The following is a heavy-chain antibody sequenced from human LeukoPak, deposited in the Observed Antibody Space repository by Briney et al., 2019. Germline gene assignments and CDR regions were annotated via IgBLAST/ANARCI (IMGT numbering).Heavy chain of an antibody. Sequence: SGTLSLTCAVSGGSISSSNWWSWVRQPPGKGLEWIGYIYYSGSTNYNPSLKSRVTISVDTSKNQFSLKLSSVTAADTAVYYCAREGPSFWSGPDYGMDVWGQGTTVTVSS. V-gene: IGHV4-4*02. J-gene: IGHJ6*02. CDR1: GGSISSSNW. CDR3: AREGPSFWSGPDYGMDV. D-gene: IGHD3-3*01. CDR2: IYYSGST.